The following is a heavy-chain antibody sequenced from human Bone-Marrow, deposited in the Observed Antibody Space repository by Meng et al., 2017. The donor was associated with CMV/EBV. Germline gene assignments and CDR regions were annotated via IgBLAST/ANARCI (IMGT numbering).Heavy chain of an antibody. CDR3: ARDPNGNNWFDP. CDR1: GGSITSGGYY. Sequence: VSGGSITSGGYYWSWIRQLPGKGLEWIGYIYYSGSTYYNPSLKSRVTISVDTSKNQFSLNVTSVTAADTAVYYCARDPNGNNWFDPWGQGTLVTVSS. D-gene: IGHD1-1*01. V-gene: IGHV4-31*02. J-gene: IGHJ5*02. CDR2: IYYSGST.